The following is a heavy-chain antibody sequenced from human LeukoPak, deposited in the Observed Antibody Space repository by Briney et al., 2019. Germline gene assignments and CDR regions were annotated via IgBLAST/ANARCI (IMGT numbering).Heavy chain of an antibody. CDR1: GYTFSNYG. CDR3: ARVIPDYYDSSGYPLFFDY. Sequence: ASVKVSCKASGYTFSNYGISWVRQAPGQGLEWLGWISAYNGNTHYAQKLQGRVTLTTDTSTSTAYMEVRSLRSDDTAVYFCARVIPDYYDSSGYPLFFDYWGRGTLVTVSS. D-gene: IGHD3-22*01. CDR2: ISAYNGNT. J-gene: IGHJ4*02. V-gene: IGHV1-18*01.